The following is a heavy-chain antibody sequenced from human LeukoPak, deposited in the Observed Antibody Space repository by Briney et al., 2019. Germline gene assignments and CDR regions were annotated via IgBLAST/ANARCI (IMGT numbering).Heavy chain of an antibody. CDR1: GGSISSSSYY. J-gene: IGHJ5*02. CDR2: IYYSGST. V-gene: IGHV4-39*01. CDR3: ARGFPTITYYYGSGSYYKSKNWFDP. Sequence: SETLSLTCTVSGGSISSSSYYWGWIRQPPGKGLEWIGSIYYSGSTYYNPSLKSRVTISVDTSKNQFSLKLSSVTAADTAVYYCARGFPTITYYYGSGSYYKSKNWFDPWGQGTLVTVSS. D-gene: IGHD3-10*01.